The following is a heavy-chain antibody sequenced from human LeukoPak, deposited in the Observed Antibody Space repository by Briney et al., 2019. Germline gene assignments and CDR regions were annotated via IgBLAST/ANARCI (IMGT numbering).Heavy chain of an antibody. CDR3: ARRLLVCSGGSCYLGDYYYYMDV. J-gene: IGHJ6*03. CDR2: IYYSGST. V-gene: IGHV4-59*12. D-gene: IGHD2-15*01. CDR1: GGSISTYY. Sequence: PSETLSLTCTVSGGSISTYYWSWIRQPPGKGLEWIAYIYYSGSTNYNPSLRSRVTISVDTSKNQFSLKLSSVTAADTAVYYCARRLLVCSGGSCYLGDYYYYMDVWGKGTTVTISS.